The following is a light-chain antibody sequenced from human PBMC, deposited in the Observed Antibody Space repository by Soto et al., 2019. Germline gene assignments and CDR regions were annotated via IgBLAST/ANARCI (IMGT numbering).Light chain of an antibody. CDR2: DVS. Sequence: QSALTQPASLSGSPGQSITISCTGTSSDIGSSNYVSWYQQHPGKAPKLMIFDVSYRPSGISDRFSGSKSGNTASLTISGLQPEGGADYYCSSYGASRTLFGGGTKLTVL. CDR1: SSDIGSSNY. J-gene: IGLJ3*02. V-gene: IGLV2-14*03. CDR3: SSYGASRTL.